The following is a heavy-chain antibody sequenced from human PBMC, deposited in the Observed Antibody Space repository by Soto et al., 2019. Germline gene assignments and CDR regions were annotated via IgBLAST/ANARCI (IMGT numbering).Heavy chain of an antibody. CDR1: GGSISNYY. J-gene: IGHJ5*02. Sequence: SETLSLTCTFSGGSISNYYWNWIRQSPGKGLEWIGYIYSSGSTHYNPSLQNRVTISIDTSKNQVSLKVNSVTAADTAVYYCARVPSPWGQGTLVTVSS. V-gene: IGHV4-59*01. CDR2: IYSSGST. CDR3: ARVPSP.